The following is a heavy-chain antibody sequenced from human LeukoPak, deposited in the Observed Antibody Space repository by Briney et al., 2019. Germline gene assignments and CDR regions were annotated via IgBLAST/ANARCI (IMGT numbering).Heavy chain of an antibody. CDR3: ASGYDFWYFQH. J-gene: IGHJ1*01. Sequence: ASVKVSCKASGYTFTSYDINWVRQATGQGLEWMGWMNPNSGNTGYAQKFQGRVTMTRDTSTSTVYMELSSLRSEDTAVYYCASGYDFWYFQHWGQGTLVTVSS. V-gene: IGHV1-8*01. CDR1: GYTFTSYD. D-gene: IGHD3-3*01. CDR2: MNPNSGNT.